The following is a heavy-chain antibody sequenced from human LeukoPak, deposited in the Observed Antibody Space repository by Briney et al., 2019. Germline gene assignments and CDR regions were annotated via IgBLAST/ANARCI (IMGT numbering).Heavy chain of an antibody. CDR1: GFTLSSYS. D-gene: IGHD3-3*01. CDR2: ISSSSSTI. CDR3: ARRYDFWSGYYTDYFDY. Sequence: GGSLRLSCAASGFTLSSYSMNWVRLAPGKGLEWVSYISSSSSTIYYADSVKGRFTISRDNAKNSLYLQMNSLRAEDTAVYYCARRYDFWSGYYTDYFDYWGQGTLVTVSS. V-gene: IGHV3-48*01. J-gene: IGHJ4*02.